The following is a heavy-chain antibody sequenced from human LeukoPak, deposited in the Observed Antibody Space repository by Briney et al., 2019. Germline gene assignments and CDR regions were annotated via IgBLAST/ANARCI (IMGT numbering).Heavy chain of an antibody. D-gene: IGHD6-6*01. Sequence: GESLKISCKGSGYSFTSYWIGWVRQMPGKGLEWMVIIYPGDSDTRYSPSFQGQVTISADKSISAAYLQWSSLKASDTAMYYCARQYSSSSREVDYWGQGTLVTVSS. CDR2: IYPGDSDT. V-gene: IGHV5-51*01. CDR1: GYSFTSYW. J-gene: IGHJ4*02. CDR3: ARQYSSSSREVDY.